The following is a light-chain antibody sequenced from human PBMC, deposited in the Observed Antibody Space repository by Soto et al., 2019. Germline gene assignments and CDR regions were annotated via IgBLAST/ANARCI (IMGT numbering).Light chain of an antibody. Sequence: EIVLTQSPGPLSLSPGERATLSCRASQSVSSYLAWYQQKPGQAPRLLIYDASNRATGIPARFSGSGSGTDFTLTISSLEPEDFAVYYCQQRSNWPLGFGPGTKVDI. CDR2: DAS. CDR1: QSVSSY. V-gene: IGKV3-11*01. J-gene: IGKJ3*01. CDR3: QQRSNWPLG.